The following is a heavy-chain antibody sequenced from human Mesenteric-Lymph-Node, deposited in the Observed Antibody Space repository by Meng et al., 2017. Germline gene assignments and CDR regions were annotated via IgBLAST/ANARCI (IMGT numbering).Heavy chain of an antibody. CDR2: ISAYNGNT. J-gene: IGHJ4*02. CDR3: ARDLVPGYYNVYQIDY. CDR1: GYTCTSNG. Sequence: QVERAEYGAVVKQPGASLKVSCKSSGYTCTSNGSSWVRQAPGQGLEWMGWISAYNGNTNYAQKLQGRVTMTTDTSTSTAYMELRSLRSDDTAVYYCARDLVPGYYNVYQIDYWGQGTLVTVSS. D-gene: IGHD3-9*01. V-gene: IGHV1-18*01.